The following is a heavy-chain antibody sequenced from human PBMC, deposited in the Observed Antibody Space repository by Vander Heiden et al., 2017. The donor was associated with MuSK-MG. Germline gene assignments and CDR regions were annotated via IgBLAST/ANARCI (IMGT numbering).Heavy chain of an antibody. CDR3: AGPKYYYDSSGFPYYFDY. V-gene: IGHV1-69*01. Sequence: QVQLVQSGAEVKKPGSSVKVSCKASGGTFSSYAISWVRQAPGQGLEWMGGIIPIFGTANYAQKFQGRVTITADESTSTAYRELSSLRSEETAVYYCAGPKYYYDSSGFPYYFDYWGQGTLVTVSS. CDR1: GGTFSSYA. J-gene: IGHJ4*02. CDR2: IIPIFGTA. D-gene: IGHD3-22*01.